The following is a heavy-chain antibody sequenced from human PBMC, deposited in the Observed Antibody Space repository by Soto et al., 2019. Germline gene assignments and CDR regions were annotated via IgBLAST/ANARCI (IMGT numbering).Heavy chain of an antibody. CDR3: ARRIQINYDGSGYGGFAFDI. D-gene: IGHD3-22*01. V-gene: IGHV5-51*01. J-gene: IGHJ3*02. CDR2: IYPGDSDT. CDR1: GYSFTSYW. Sequence: PGESLKISCKGSGYSFTSYWIGWVRQMPGKGLEWMGIIYPGDSDTRYSPSFQGQVTISADKSISTAYLQWSSLKASDTAMYYCARRIQINYDGSGYGGFAFDIWGQGTMVTVSS.